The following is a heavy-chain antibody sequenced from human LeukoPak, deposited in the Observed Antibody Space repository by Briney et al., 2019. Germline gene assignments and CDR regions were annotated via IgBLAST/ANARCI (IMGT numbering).Heavy chain of an antibody. D-gene: IGHD2-2*02. CDR2: IYHSGST. CDR3: ARRSLRYCSSTSCYTGLDY. CDR1: GYSISSGYY. Sequence: SETLSLTCTVSGYSISSGYYWGWIRQPPGKGLEWIGSIYHSGSTYYNPSLKSRVTISVDTSKNQFSLKLSSVTAADTAVYYCARRSLRYCSSTSCYTGLDYWGQGTLVTVSS. V-gene: IGHV4-38-2*02. J-gene: IGHJ4*02.